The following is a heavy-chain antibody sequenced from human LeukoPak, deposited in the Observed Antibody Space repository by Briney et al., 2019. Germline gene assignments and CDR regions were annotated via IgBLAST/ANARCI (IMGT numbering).Heavy chain of an antibody. CDR2: ISAYNGNT. V-gene: IGHV1-18*01. CDR3: ARVRSGYGSGSREYYFDY. CDR1: GYTFTSYG. D-gene: IGHD3-10*01. Sequence: ASVKVSCKASGYTFTSYGISWVRQAPGQGLEWMGWISAYNGNTNYAQKLQSRVTMTTDTSTSTAYMELRSLRSDDTAVYYCARVRSGYGSGSREYYFDYWGQGTLVTVSS. J-gene: IGHJ4*02.